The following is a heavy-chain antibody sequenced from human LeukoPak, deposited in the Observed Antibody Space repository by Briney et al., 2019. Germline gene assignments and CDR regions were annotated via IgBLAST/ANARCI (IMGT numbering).Heavy chain of an antibody. V-gene: IGHV3-30-3*01. CDR1: GFSFGGYA. Sequence: PGRSLRLSCAASGFSFGGYAMHWVRQAPGKGLEWVALISYDGNLEYYADSVKGRFTISRDNSKNTLYLQMNSLRAEDTAVYYCARDVKVPYYYMDVWGKGTTVTVSS. J-gene: IGHJ6*03. CDR2: ISYDGNLE. CDR3: ARDVKVPYYYMDV.